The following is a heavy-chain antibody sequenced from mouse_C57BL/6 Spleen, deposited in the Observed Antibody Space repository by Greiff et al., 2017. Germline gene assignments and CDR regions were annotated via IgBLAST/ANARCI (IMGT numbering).Heavy chain of an antibody. Sequence: VQLQQSGAELVRPGASVKLSCTASGFNIKDDYMHWVKQRPEQGLEWIGWIDPENGDTEYASKFQGKATITADTSSNTAYLQLSCLPSEDTAVSSCTTLPSYGSRYVYWGQGTTLTVSS. CDR3: TTLPSYGSRYVY. D-gene: IGHD1-1*01. CDR1: GFNIKDDY. CDR2: IDPENGDT. J-gene: IGHJ2*01. V-gene: IGHV14-4*01.